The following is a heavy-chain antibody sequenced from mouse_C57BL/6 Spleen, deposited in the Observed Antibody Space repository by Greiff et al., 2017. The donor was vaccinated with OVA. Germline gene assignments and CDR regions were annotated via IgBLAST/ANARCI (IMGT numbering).Heavy chain of an antibody. CDR3: ARHGYYGSAWFAY. Sequence: EVNLVESGGGLVKPGGSLKLSCAASGFTFSSYTMSWVRQTPEKRLEWVATISGGGGNTYYPDSVKGRFTISRDNAKNTLYLQMSSLRSEDTALYYCARHGYYGSAWFAYWGQGTLVTVSA. V-gene: IGHV5-9*01. CDR1: GFTFSSYT. CDR2: ISGGGGNT. D-gene: IGHD1-1*01. J-gene: IGHJ3*01.